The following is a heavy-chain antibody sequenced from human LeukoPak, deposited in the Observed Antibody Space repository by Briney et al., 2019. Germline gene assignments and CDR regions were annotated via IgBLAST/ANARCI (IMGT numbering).Heavy chain of an antibody. CDR1: GGSFSGYY. CDR3: ARRVWFGESSHWSFDL. Sequence: SSETLSLTCAVYGGSFSGYYWSWIRQPPGKGLEWIGEINHSGSTSYNPSLQSRVTISINTSKNPFSLKLRSVTAADTDVFYCARRVWFGESSHWSFDLWGRGTLVTVSS. CDR2: INHSGST. J-gene: IGHJ2*01. V-gene: IGHV4-34*01. D-gene: IGHD3-10*01.